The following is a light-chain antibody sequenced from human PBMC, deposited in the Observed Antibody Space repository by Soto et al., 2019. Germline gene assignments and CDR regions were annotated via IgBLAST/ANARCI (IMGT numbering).Light chain of an antibody. CDR3: QQSYSTPTT. CDR2: AAS. V-gene: IGKV1-39*01. J-gene: IGKJ5*01. CDR1: QIISSY. Sequence: IPITHSPSSLSASLGYIFTITFRASQIISSYLNWYQQKPGKAPKLLIYAASSLQSGVPSRFSGSGSGTDFTLTISSLQPEDFATYYCQQSYSTPTTFGQGTRLEIK.